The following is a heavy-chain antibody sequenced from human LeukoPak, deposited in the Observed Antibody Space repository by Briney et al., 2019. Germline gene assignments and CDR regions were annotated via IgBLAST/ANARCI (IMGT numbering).Heavy chain of an antibody. CDR2: ISSNGGST. J-gene: IGHJ4*02. CDR1: GFTFSSYA. CDR3: ARKSSGYFDY. Sequence: GGSLRLSCAASGFTFSSYAMHWVRQAPGKGLEYVSAISSNGGSTYYANSVKGRFTISRDNSKNTLYLQMGSLRAEDMAVYYCARKSSGYFDYWGQGTLVTVSS. D-gene: IGHD1-26*01. V-gene: IGHV3-64*01.